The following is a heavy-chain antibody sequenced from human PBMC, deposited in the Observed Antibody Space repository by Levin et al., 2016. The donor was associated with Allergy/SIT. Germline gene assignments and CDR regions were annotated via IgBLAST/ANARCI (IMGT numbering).Heavy chain of an antibody. V-gene: IGHV3-48*02. CDR3: ARTVMLRGVSTPDY. CDR2: IGPTDSPR. D-gene: IGHD3-10*01. CDR1: GFTFSQYD. Sequence: GGSLRLSCAASGFTFSQYDMNWFRQAPGRGLEWVSKIGPTDSPRYYADSLNGRFTTSRDNANNSLFLHMSSLTNEDTALYFCARTVMLRGVSTPDYWGQGTLVTVSS. J-gene: IGHJ4*02.